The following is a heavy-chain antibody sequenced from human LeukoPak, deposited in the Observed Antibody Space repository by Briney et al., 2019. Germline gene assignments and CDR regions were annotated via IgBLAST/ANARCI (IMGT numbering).Heavy chain of an antibody. CDR3: AKDIAAAGTRYWYGMDV. D-gene: IGHD6-13*01. Sequence: GGSLRLSRAASGFTFDDYAMHWVRQAPGKGLEWVSGISWNSGSIGYADSVKGRFTISRDNAKNSLYLQMNSLRAEDTALYYCAKDIAAAGTRYWYGMDVWGQGTTVTVSS. CDR1: GFTFDDYA. V-gene: IGHV3-9*01. CDR2: ISWNSGSI. J-gene: IGHJ6*02.